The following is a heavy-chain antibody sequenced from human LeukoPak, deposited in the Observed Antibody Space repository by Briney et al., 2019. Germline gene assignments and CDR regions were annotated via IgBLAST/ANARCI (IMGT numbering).Heavy chain of an antibody. CDR2: INHSGST. V-gene: IGHV4-34*01. CDR1: GGLFTGYY. CDR3: ARHYYDSSGQFVVGYYYYMDV. Sequence: SETLSLTCAVYGGLFTGYYWTWIRQPPGKGLEWIGEINHSGSTNYNPSLKSRVTISVDTSKNQFSLKLSSVTAADTAVYYCARHYYDSSGQFVVGYYYYMDVWGKGTTVTISS. J-gene: IGHJ6*03. D-gene: IGHD3-22*01.